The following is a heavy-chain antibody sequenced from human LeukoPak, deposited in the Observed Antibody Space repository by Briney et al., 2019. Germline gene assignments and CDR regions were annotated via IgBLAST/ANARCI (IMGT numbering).Heavy chain of an antibody. CDR1: GYTFTSYD. CDR2: MNPNSGNT. J-gene: IGHJ5*02. CDR3: ARRPYCSGGSCYSRRYWFDP. Sequence: GASVKVSCKASGYTFTSYDINWVRQTTGQGLEWMGWMNPNSGNTGYAQKFQGRVTITRNTSISTAYMELSSLRSEDTAVYYCARRPYCSGGSCYSRRYWFDPWGQGTLVTVSS. D-gene: IGHD2-15*01. V-gene: IGHV1-8*03.